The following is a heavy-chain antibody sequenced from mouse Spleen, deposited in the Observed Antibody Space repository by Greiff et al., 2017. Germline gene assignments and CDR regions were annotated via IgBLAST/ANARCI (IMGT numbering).Heavy chain of an antibody. D-gene: IGHD2-5*01. J-gene: IGHJ2*01. CDR2: IHPNSGST. Sequence: QVQLQQPGAELVKPGASVKLSCKASGYTFTSYWMHWVKQRPGQGLEWIGMIHPNSGSTNYNEKFKSKATLTVDKSSSTAYMQLSSLTSEDSAVYYCARCHSNYDYFDYWGQGTTLTVSS. V-gene: IGHV1-64*01. CDR3: ARCHSNYDYFDY. CDR1: GYTFTSYW.